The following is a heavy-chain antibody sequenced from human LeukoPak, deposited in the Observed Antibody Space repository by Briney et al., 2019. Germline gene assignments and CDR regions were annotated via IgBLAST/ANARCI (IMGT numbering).Heavy chain of an antibody. J-gene: IGHJ4*02. V-gene: IGHV3-23*01. Sequence: GGSLRLSCAASGFTFSSYAMSWVRQAPGKGLEWVSAISGSGGSTYYADSVKGRFTISRDNSKNTLYLQINSLRAEDTAVYYCAKGVYSSGSSYFDYWGQGTLVTVSS. CDR1: GFTFSSYA. D-gene: IGHD6-19*01. CDR2: ISGSGGST. CDR3: AKGVYSSGSSYFDY.